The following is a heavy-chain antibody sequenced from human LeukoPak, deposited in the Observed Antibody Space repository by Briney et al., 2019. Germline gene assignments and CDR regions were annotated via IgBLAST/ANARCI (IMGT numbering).Heavy chain of an antibody. D-gene: IGHD3-16*01. J-gene: IGHJ4*02. CDR2: ISAYNGNT. V-gene: IGHV1-18*04. CDR3: ARDAFGGAKAYFDY. CDR1: GYTFTIYG. Sequence: EASVRVSCKASGYTFTIYGISWVRQAPGQGLEWMGWISAYNGNTNYAQKLQGRVTMTTDTSTSTAYMELRGLRSDDTAVYYCARDAFGGAKAYFDYWGQGTLVTVSS.